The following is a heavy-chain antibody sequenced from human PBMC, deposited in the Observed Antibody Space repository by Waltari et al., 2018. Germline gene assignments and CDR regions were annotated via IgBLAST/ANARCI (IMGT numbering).Heavy chain of an antibody. CDR2: IYYSGST. CDR3: ARRFLAAAYSYFDY. D-gene: IGHD6-13*01. Sequence: QLQLQESAPGLVKPSAALSLTCTVSGGSIRSSSYSWGWIRNPPGKGLDWIGSIYYSGSTYYNPSLKSRVTISVDTSKNQFSLKLSSVTAADTAVYYCARRFLAAAYSYFDYWGQGTLVTVSS. J-gene: IGHJ4*02. V-gene: IGHV4-39*01. CDR1: GGSIRSSSYS.